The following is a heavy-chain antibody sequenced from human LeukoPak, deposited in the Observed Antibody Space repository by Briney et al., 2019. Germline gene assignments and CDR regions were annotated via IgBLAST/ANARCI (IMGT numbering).Heavy chain of an antibody. CDR1: GGSFSGYY. D-gene: IGHD6-6*01. CDR3: ARARRSSIAGRPRDFDY. V-gene: IGHV4-34*01. CDR2: INHSGST. J-gene: IGHJ4*02. Sequence: PSETLSLTCAVYGGSFSGYYWSWIRQPPGKGLEWIGEINHSGSTNYNPSLKSRVTISVDTSKNQFSLKLSSVTAADTAVYYCARARRSSIAGRPRDFDYWGQGTLVTASS.